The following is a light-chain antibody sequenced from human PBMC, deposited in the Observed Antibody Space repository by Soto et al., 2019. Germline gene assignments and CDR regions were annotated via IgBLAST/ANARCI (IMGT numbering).Light chain of an antibody. J-gene: IGKJ3*01. CDR1: QSVSSY. CDR3: QPRSNWLFT. Sequence: IVLTQSPATLSLSPGERATLSCRASQSVSSYLAWYQQRPGQAPRLLIYDASNRATGIPARFSGSGSGTDFTLTIRSLETEDFAVYYCQPRSNWLFTFGPGTKVYIK. V-gene: IGKV3-11*01. CDR2: DAS.